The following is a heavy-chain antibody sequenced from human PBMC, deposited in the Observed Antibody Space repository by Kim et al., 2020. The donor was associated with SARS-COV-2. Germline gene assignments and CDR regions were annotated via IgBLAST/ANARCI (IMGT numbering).Heavy chain of an antibody. CDR2: MNPNSGNT. CDR3: ARQLEGYSSSWYAWDPQRVWFDP. Sequence: ASVKVSCKASGYTFTSYDINWVRQATGQGLEWMGWMNPNSGNTGYAQKFQGRVTMTRNTSISTAYMELSSLRSEDTAVYYCARQLEGYSSSWYAWDPQRVWFDPWGQGTLVTVSS. CDR1: GYTFTSYD. D-gene: IGHD6-13*01. V-gene: IGHV1-8*01. J-gene: IGHJ5*02.